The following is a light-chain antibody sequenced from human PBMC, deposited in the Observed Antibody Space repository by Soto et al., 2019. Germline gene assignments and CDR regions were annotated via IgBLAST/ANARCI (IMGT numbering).Light chain of an antibody. CDR2: DAS. V-gene: IGKV1-33*01. CDR3: QQYDNLPLT. J-gene: IGKJ4*01. CDR1: QDISNY. Sequence: DIQMTQSPSSLSASVGDRVTITCQASQDISNYLNWYQQKPGKAPKLLIYDASNLETGVPSRFSGSGSGTDFTFTISSLQPEGIATSYCQQYDNLPLTFGGGTKVDI.